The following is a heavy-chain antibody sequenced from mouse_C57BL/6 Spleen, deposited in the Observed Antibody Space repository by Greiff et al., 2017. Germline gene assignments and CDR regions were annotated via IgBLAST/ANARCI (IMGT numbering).Heavy chain of an antibody. CDR1: GYTFTSYG. V-gene: IGHV1-81*01. CDR3: AREVYYGNYSAWFAY. J-gene: IGHJ3*01. CDR2: IYPRSGNT. D-gene: IGHD2-1*01. Sequence: VQLVESGAELARPGASVKLSCKASGYTFTSYGISWVKQRTGQGLEWIGEIYPRSGNTYYNEKFKGKATLTADKSSSTAYMELRSLTSEDSAVYFCAREVYYGNYSAWFAYWGQGTLVTVSA.